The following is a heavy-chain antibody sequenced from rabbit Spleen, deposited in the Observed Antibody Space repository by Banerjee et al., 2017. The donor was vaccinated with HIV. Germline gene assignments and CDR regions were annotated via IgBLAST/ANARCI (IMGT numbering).Heavy chain of an antibody. V-gene: IGHV1S40*01. J-gene: IGHJ6*01. CDR1: GFDFSSSDY. CDR3: ARDTGSSFSTYGMDL. D-gene: IGHD8-1*01. CDR2: IDTGSSGFT. Sequence: QSLEESGGDLVKPGASLTLTCKASGFDFSSSDYMCWVRQAPGKGLEWIACIDTGSSGFTYFASWAKGRFTISRTSSTTVTLQMTSLTAADTATYFCARDTGSSFSTYGMDLWGPGTLVPS.